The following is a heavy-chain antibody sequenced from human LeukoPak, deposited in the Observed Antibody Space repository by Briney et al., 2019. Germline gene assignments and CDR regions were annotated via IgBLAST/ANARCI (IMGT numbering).Heavy chain of an antibody. CDR2: IYYSGST. V-gene: IGHV4-59*12. CDR3: ARGREVELPLDAFDI. CDR1: GGSINSYY. Sequence: SETLSLTCTVSGGSINSYYWSWIRQPPGKGLEWIGYIYYSGSTYYNPSLKSRVTISVDTSKNQFSLRLSSVTAADTAVYYCARGREVELPLDAFDIWGQGTMVTVSS. D-gene: IGHD1-26*01. J-gene: IGHJ3*02.